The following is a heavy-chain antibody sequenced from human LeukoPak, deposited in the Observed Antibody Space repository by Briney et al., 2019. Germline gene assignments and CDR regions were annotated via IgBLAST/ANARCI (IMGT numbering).Heavy chain of an antibody. D-gene: IGHD3-3*01. V-gene: IGHV3-7*04. Sequence: VGSLRLSCAASGFTFSSYWMSWVRQAPGKGLEWVANIKQDGSEKYYVDSVKGRFTISRDNAKNSLYLQMNSLRAEDTAVYYCARGYYDFWSGYYSGDPFDYWGQGTLVTVSS. CDR2: IKQDGSEK. J-gene: IGHJ4*02. CDR1: GFTFSSYW. CDR3: ARGYYDFWSGYYSGDPFDY.